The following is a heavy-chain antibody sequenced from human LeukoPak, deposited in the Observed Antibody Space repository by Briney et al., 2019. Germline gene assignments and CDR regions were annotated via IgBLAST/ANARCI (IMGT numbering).Heavy chain of an antibody. CDR3: ARGLGNWNDPSAYFDY. CDR1: GFTFNTYA. Sequence: GGSLRLSCEASGFTFNTYAMHWVRQPPGKGLEWVALISYDGSDKIYIDSVKGRFTISRDNSKNTLYLQMNSLRAEDTAVYYCARGLGNWNDPSAYFDYWGQGTLATVSS. J-gene: IGHJ4*02. V-gene: IGHV3-30*03. CDR2: ISYDGSDK. D-gene: IGHD1-1*01.